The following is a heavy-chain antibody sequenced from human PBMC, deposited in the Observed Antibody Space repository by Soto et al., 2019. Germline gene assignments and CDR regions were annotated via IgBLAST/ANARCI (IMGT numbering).Heavy chain of an antibody. CDR3: ASDGDGYSYYFDY. J-gene: IGHJ4*02. Sequence: QVQLVESGGGVVQPGRSLRLSCAASGFTFSSYAMHWVRQAPGKGLEWVAVISYDGSNKYYADSVKGRFTISRDNSKNTLYLQMNSLRAEDTAVYYCASDGDGYSYYFDYWGQGTLVTVSS. CDR1: GFTFSSYA. V-gene: IGHV3-30-3*01. CDR2: ISYDGSNK. D-gene: IGHD4-4*01.